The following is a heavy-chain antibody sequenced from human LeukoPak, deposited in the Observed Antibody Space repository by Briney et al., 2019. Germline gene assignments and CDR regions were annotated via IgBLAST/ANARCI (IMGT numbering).Heavy chain of an antibody. J-gene: IGHJ4*02. V-gene: IGHV1-69*06. CDR3: DFYYDSSGYYYGFDY. Sequence: ASVKVSCKASGGTFSSYAISWVRQAPGQGLEWMGGIIPIFGTANYAQKFQGRVTITADKSTSTAYMELSSLRSEDTAVYYCDFYYDSSGYYYGFDYWGQGTLVTVSS. CDR2: IIPIFGTA. CDR1: GGTFSSYA. D-gene: IGHD3-22*01.